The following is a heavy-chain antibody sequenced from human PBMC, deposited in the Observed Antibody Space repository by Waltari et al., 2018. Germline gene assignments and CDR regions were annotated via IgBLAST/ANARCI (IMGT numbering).Heavy chain of an antibody. Sequence: VQLVQSGAEVKKPGSSVKVSCKASGGTFSNYYIAWVRQAPGQGLEWMGRITPILGVPSYARKFQGRVTITADKSTGTAYMELSSLRSDDTAVYYCARGPSDGMDVWGQGTTVTVSS. CDR1: GGTFSNYY. CDR2: ITPILGVP. V-gene: IGHV1-69*02. CDR3: ARGPSDGMDV. J-gene: IGHJ6*02.